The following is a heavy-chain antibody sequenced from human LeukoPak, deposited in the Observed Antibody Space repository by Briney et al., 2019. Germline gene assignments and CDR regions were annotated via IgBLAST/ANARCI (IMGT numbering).Heavy chain of an antibody. V-gene: IGHV4-39*01. J-gene: IGHJ2*01. CDR3: ARHSQGLAIQLWLWAYWYFDL. Sequence: PSETLSLTCTVSGGSISSSSYYWGWIRQPPGKGLEWIGSINYSGSTYYNPSLKSRVTISVDTSKNQFSLKLSSVTAADTAVYYCARHSQGLAIQLWLWAYWYFDLWGRGTLVTVSS. CDR1: GGSISSSSYY. CDR2: INYSGST. D-gene: IGHD5-18*01.